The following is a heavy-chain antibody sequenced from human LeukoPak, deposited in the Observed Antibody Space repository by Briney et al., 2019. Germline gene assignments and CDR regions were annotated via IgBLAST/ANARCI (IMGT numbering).Heavy chain of an antibody. J-gene: IGHJ6*03. V-gene: IGHV3-48*04. Sequence: GGSLRLSCAASGFTFSSYSMNWVRQAPGKGLEWVSYISSSSSTIYCADSVKGRFTISRDNAKNSLYLQMNSLRAEDTAVYYCARARAVYCSGGSCYSVYMDVWGKGTTVTVSS. CDR2: ISSSSSTI. CDR1: GFTFSSYS. CDR3: ARARAVYCSGGSCYSVYMDV. D-gene: IGHD2-15*01.